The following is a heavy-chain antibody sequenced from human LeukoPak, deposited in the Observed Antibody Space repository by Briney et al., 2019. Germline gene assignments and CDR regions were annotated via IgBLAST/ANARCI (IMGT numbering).Heavy chain of an antibody. D-gene: IGHD6-6*01. CDR2: IYYSGST. J-gene: IGHJ3*02. V-gene: IGHV4-39*01. Sequence: SETLSLTCTVSGGSISSSSYYWGWIRQPPGKGLEWIGSIYYSGSTYYNPSLKSRVTISVDTSKNQFSLKLSSVTAADTAVYYCASPGIAARPGSYAFDIWGQGTMVTVSS. CDR1: GGSISSSSYY. CDR3: ASPGIAARPGSYAFDI.